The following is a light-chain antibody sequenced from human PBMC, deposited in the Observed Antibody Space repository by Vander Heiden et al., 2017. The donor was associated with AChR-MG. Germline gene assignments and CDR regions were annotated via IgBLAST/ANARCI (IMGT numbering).Light chain of an antibody. CDR3: QQRNNWPLT. CDR2: DAS. Sequence: IVLTQSPATLSLSPGERATLSCRASQSVSYVLAWYQQKPGQAPRLLIYDASNRATGIPARFSGSGSETDFTLTISSLEPEDFALYYCQQRNNWPLTFGGGTKVEIK. J-gene: IGKJ4*01. CDR1: QSVSYV. V-gene: IGKV3-11*01.